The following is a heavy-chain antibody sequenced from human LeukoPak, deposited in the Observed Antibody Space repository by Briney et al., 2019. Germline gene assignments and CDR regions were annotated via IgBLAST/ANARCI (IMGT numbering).Heavy chain of an antibody. CDR1: GASISSQF. J-gene: IGHJ5*02. Sequence: SETLSLTCTVSGASISSQFWSWVGQPPGKRPEYIGYMSYSGNTNYNPSLKSRVTISLDTSKNQFSLKMSSLTAADTAVYYCARFSSGSNWFDAWGQGTLVTVSS. CDR2: MSYSGNT. V-gene: IGHV4-59*11. CDR3: ARFSSGSNWFDA.